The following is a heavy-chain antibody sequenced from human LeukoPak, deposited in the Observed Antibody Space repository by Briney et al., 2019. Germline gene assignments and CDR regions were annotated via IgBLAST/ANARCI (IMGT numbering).Heavy chain of an antibody. D-gene: IGHD4-17*01. V-gene: IGHV5-51*01. CDR2: IYPGDSDI. Sequence: GESLKISCKGSGYSFANNWIGWVRQMPGKGLEWMGIIYPGDSDIRYSPSFQGQVTISADKSISTAYLQWSSLKASDTAMYYCATRTERDGDRPGYHYYGMDVWGQGTTVTVSS. CDR3: ATRTERDGDRPGYHYYGMDV. J-gene: IGHJ6*02. CDR1: GYSFANNW.